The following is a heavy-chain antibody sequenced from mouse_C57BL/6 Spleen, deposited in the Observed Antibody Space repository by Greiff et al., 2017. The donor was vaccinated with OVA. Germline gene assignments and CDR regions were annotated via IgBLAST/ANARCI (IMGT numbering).Heavy chain of an antibody. CDR1: GFTFSSYA. CDR2: ISDGGSYT. J-gene: IGHJ2*01. V-gene: IGHV5-4*01. D-gene: IGHD2-3*01. CDR3: AREEDGYYGY. Sequence: DVMLVESGGGLVKPGGSLKLSCAASGFTFSSYAMSWVRQTPEKRLEWVATISDGGSYTYYPDNVKGRFTISRDNAKNNLYLQMSHLKSEDTAMYYCAREEDGYYGYWGQGTTLTVSS.